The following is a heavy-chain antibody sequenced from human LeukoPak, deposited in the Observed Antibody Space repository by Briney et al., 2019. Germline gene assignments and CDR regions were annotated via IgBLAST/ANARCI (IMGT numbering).Heavy chain of an antibody. CDR2: TYHSGST. D-gene: IGHD3-22*01. CDR3: AIGDSSLDY. CDR1: GGSISSGGHS. V-gene: IGHV4-30-2*01. J-gene: IGHJ4*02. Sequence: PSETLSLTCAVSGGSISSGGHSWSWIRQLPGKGLEWIGYTYHSGSTYYNPSLKSRVTISVDRSKNQFSLKLSSVTAADTAVYYCAIGDSSLDYWGQGTLVTVSS.